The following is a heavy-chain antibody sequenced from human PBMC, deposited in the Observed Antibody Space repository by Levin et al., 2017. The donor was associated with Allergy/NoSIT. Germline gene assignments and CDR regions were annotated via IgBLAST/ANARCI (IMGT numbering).Heavy chain of an antibody. J-gene: IGHJ5*02. Sequence: SETLSLTCTVSGGSVSSGSYYWSWIRQPPGMGLEWIGYIYYSGSTNHNPSLKSRVTISVATTKNQFSLNLRSVTAADTAVYYCATTSSGWSRGWFDPWGQGTLVTVSS. V-gene: IGHV4-61*01. CDR1: GGSVSSGSYY. CDR3: ATTSSGWSRGWFDP. CDR2: IYYSGST. D-gene: IGHD6-19*01.